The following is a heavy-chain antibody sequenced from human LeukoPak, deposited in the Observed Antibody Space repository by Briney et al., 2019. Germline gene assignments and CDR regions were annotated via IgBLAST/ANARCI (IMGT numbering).Heavy chain of an antibody. J-gene: IGHJ4*02. CDR2: ISSSSNTI. CDR1: GFTLSNYG. CDR3: ARDLLNDEGSSYFFDQ. V-gene: IGHV3-48*04. Sequence: GGSLRLSCAASGFTLSNYGMNWVRQAPGKGLEWLSYISSSSNTIHYADSVKGRFTISRDNAKNSLYLQMDSLRAEDTAVYYCARDLLNDEGSSYFFDQWGQGTLVTVSS. D-gene: IGHD2-2*01.